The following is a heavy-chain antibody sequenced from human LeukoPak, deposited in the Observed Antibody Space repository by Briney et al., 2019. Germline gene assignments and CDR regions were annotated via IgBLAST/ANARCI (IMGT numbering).Heavy chain of an antibody. D-gene: IGHD2-2*01. Sequence: ASVKVSCKASGYTFTSYYMHWVRQAPGQGLEWMGIINPSGGSTSYAQKFQGRVTMTRDTSTSTVYMELSSLRSKDTAVYYCARVTPPYCSSTSCYLDYWGQGTLVTVSS. CDR1: GYTFTSYY. V-gene: IGHV1-46*01. J-gene: IGHJ4*02. CDR2: INPSGGST. CDR3: ARVTPPYCSSTSCYLDY.